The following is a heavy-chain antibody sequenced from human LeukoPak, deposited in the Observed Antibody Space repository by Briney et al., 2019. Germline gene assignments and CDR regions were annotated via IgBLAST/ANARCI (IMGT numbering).Heavy chain of an antibody. CDR1: GGSISISSYY. Sequence: SETLSLTCIVTGGSISISSYYWGWIRQPPGKGLEWIGSIYYSGSTYHNPSLKSRVTISVDTSKNQFSLKLSSVTAADTAVYYCASLGSGSYYYYAMDVWGQGTTVTVSS. CDR3: ASLGSGSYYYYAMDV. D-gene: IGHD3-10*01. CDR2: IYYSGST. V-gene: IGHV4-39*01. J-gene: IGHJ6*02.